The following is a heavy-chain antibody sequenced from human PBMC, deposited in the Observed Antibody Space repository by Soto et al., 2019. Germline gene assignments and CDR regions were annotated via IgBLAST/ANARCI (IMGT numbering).Heavy chain of an antibody. CDR3: ARADGVTMVRGVTYYYGMDV. D-gene: IGHD3-10*01. CDR1: GGSISSYY. J-gene: IGHJ6*02. V-gene: IGHV4-59*01. CDR2: IYYSGST. Sequence: SETLSLTCTVSGGSISSYYWIWIRQPTGKGLEWIGYIYYSGSTNYNPSLKSRVTISVDTSKNQFSLKLSSVTAADTAAYYCARADGVTMVRGVTYYYGMDVWGQGTTVTVSS.